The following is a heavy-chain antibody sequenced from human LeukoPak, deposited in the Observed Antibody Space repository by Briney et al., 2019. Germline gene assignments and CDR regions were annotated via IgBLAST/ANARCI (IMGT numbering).Heavy chain of an antibody. CDR2: INHSGTT. CDR1: GGSFSGYY. J-gene: IGHJ4*02. V-gene: IGHV4-34*01. CDR3: ARVVRGDEEDY. D-gene: IGHD2-21*01. Sequence: SETLSLTCAVHGGSFSGYYWTWIRQPPGKGLEWIGEINHSGTTNYNPSLKSRVTMSVDTSKNQFSLKLRSVTAADTAVYYCARVVRGDEEDYWGRGTLVTVSS.